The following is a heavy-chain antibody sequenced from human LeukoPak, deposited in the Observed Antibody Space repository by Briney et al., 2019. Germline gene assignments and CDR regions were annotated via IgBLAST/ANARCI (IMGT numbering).Heavy chain of an antibody. CDR3: GSLDSREDSTSRWGPLDI. CDR2: IRYDGSNK. CDR1: GFTFSSYG. Sequence: GGSLRLSCAASGFTFSSYGMHWVRQAPGKGLEWVAFIRYDGSNKYYADSVKGRFTISRDNARNSLYLQMNSLRAEDTAVYYCGSLDSREDSTSRWGPLDIWGQGTMVTVSS. D-gene: IGHD2-2*01. J-gene: IGHJ3*02. V-gene: IGHV3-30*02.